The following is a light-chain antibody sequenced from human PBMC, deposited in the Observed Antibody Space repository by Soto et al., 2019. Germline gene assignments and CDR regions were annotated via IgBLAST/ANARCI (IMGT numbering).Light chain of an antibody. CDR3: QQYNSYSAWT. CDR2: GAS. CDR1: QSVSSSY. V-gene: IGKV3-20*01. Sequence: EIVLTQSPGTLSLSPGERATLSCRASQSVSSSYLAWYQQKPGQAPRLLIYGASSRATGIPARFSGSGSGTEFTLTISSLQPDDFATYYCQQYNSYSAWTFGQGTKVDI. J-gene: IGKJ1*01.